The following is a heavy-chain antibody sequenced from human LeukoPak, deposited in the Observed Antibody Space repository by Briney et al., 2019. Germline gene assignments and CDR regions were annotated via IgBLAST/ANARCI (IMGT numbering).Heavy chain of an antibody. V-gene: IGHV1-18*01. J-gene: IGHJ6*02. CDR2: ISAYNGNT. D-gene: IGHD6-13*01. Sequence: GASVKVSCKASGYTFTSYGISWVRQAPGQGLEWMGWISAYNGNTNYAQKFQGRVTMTRNTSISTAYMELSSLRSEDTAVYYCARGGTYSSSWYSLLYYYYGMDVWGQGTTVTVSS. CDR3: ARGGTYSSSWYSLLYYYYGMDV. CDR1: GYTFTSYG.